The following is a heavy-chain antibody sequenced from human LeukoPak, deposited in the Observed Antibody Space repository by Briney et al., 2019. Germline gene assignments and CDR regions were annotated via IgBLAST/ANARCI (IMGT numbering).Heavy chain of an antibody. CDR2: INHSGST. Sequence: PSETLSLTCAVYGGSFYTYYWSWIRQPPGKGLEWIGEINHSGSTNYNPSLKSRVTISVDTSKNQFSLKLSSVTAADTAVYYCAGSFQLSSPHFDYWGQGTLVTVSS. J-gene: IGHJ4*02. D-gene: IGHD2-2*01. CDR3: AGSFQLSSPHFDY. CDR1: GGSFYTYY. V-gene: IGHV4-34*01.